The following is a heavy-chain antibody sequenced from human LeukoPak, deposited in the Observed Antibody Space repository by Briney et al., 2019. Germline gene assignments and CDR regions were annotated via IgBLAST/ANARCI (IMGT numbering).Heavy chain of an antibody. J-gene: IGHJ4*02. CDR1: GFTFSSSW. D-gene: IGHD6-19*01. CDR3: ARGVAGTLDY. Sequence: PWGSLRLSCAASGFTFSSSWMHWVRQVPGKGLVWVSRLNSDGSSINYADSVKGRFTITRENDENTLYLQMNGLRVEDTAVYYCARGVAGTLDYWGQGTLVTVSS. CDR2: LNSDGSSI. V-gene: IGHV3-74*01.